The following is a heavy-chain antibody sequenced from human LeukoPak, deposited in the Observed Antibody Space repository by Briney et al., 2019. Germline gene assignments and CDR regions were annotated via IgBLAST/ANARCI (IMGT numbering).Heavy chain of an antibody. CDR3: ARDAYDILTGYYNAIDY. Sequence: SETLSPTCTVSGYSISSGYYWGWIRQPPGKGLEWIGSIYHSGSTYYNPSLKSRVTISVDTSKNQFSLKLSSVTAADTAVYYCARDAYDILTGYYNAIDYWGQGTLVTVSS. V-gene: IGHV4-38-2*02. CDR1: GYSISSGYY. D-gene: IGHD3-9*01. CDR2: IYHSGST. J-gene: IGHJ4*02.